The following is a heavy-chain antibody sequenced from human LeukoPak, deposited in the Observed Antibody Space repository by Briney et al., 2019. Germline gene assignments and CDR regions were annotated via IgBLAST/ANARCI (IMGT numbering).Heavy chain of an antibody. D-gene: IGHD1-14*01. J-gene: IGHJ5*02. Sequence: GGSLRLSCVAYGFTLSDYYMSWVRQAPGKGLEWLSDISGTGTTTHSADSVKDRFTISRDNDKNSLYLQMNSLRAEDTAVYYCARDEGTPSTWGQGTLVTVSS. CDR1: GFTLSDYY. CDR2: ISGTGTTT. CDR3: ARDEGTPST. V-gene: IGHV3-11*04.